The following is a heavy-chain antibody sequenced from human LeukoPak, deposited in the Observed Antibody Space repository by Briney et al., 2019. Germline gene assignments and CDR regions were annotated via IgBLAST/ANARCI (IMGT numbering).Heavy chain of an antibody. CDR2: IIPIFGTA. CDR3: AVGMLGYCSSTSCYVDYYYYMDV. D-gene: IGHD2-2*01. J-gene: IGHJ6*03. V-gene: IGHV1-69*05. CDR1: GGTFSSYA. Sequence: GSSVKVSCKASGGTFSSYAICWVRQAPGQGLEWMGGIIPIFGTANYAQKFQGRVTITTDESTSTAYMELSSLRSEDTAVYYCAVGMLGYCSSTSCYVDYYYYMDVWGKGTTVTVSS.